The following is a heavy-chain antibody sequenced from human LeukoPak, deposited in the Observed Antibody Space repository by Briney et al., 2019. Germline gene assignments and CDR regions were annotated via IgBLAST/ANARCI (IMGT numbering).Heavy chain of an antibody. CDR3: ARDFTGMIVGIDY. J-gene: IGHJ4*02. CDR1: GFTFSSYA. CDR2: ISYDGSNK. Sequence: GGSLRLSCAASGFTFSSYAMHWVRQAPGKGLEWVAVISYDGSNKYCADSVKGRFTISRDNSKNTLYLQMNSLRAEDTAVYYCARDFTGMIVGIDYWGQGTLVTISS. V-gene: IGHV3-30-3*01. D-gene: IGHD3-22*01.